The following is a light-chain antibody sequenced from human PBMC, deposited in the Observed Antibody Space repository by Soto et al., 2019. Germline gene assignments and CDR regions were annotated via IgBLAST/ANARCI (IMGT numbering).Light chain of an antibody. V-gene: IGKV1-5*03. CDR2: KAS. J-gene: IGKJ4*01. CDR1: QSISSW. CDR3: QQYNSYSPLT. Sequence: DIQMTRSPSTLSASVGDRVTITCRASQSISSWLAWYQQKPGKAPKLLXYKASSLESGGPSRFSGSGSGTELTLTISSLQTDDFANYYCQQYNSYSPLTFGGGTKVDIK.